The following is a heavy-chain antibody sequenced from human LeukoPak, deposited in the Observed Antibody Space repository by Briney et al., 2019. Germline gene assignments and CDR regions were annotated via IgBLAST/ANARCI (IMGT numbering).Heavy chain of an antibody. CDR1: GDSISSYY. J-gene: IGHJ6*02. CDR3: ARERIAAAGTNYYYGMDV. CDR2: IYYSGST. V-gene: IGHV4-59*01. Sequence: PSETLSLTCTVSGDSISSYYRSWIRQPPGKGLEWIGYIYYSGSTNYNPSLKSRVTISVDTSKNQFSLKLSSVTAADTAVYYCARERIAAAGTNYYYGMDVWGQGTTVTVSS. D-gene: IGHD6-13*01.